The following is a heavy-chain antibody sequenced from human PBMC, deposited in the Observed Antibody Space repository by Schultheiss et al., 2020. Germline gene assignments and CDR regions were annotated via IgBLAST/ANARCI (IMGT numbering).Heavy chain of an antibody. CDR3: ARLGDDFWSSDWFDP. J-gene: IGHJ5*02. Sequence: SETLSLTCTVSGGSISSGGYYWSWIRQHPGKGLEWIGYIYYSGSTYYNPSLQSRLTISLDTSKNQFSLKLSSVTAADTAVYYCARLGDDFWSSDWFDPWGQGTLVTVSS. D-gene: IGHD3-3*01. CDR1: GGSISSGGYY. CDR2: IYYSGST. V-gene: IGHV4-61*08.